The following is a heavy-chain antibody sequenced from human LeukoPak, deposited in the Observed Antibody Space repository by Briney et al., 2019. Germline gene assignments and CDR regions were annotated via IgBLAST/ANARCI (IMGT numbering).Heavy chain of an antibody. CDR2: ISTGGTT. CDR3: ARDFPLFN. J-gene: IGHJ4*02. V-gene: IGHV3-53*01. CDR1: GFTVSSNY. Sequence: GGSLRLSCAASGFTVSSNYMTWVRQAPGKGLEWVSVISTGGTTYYADSVKGRFTISRDTSRNTLYLQMNCLRVDDTAVYYCARDFPLFNWGQGTLVTVSS.